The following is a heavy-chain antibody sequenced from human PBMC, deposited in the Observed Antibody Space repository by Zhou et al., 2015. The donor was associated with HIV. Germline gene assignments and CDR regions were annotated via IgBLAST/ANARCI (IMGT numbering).Heavy chain of an antibody. D-gene: IGHD1-26*01. J-gene: IGHJ4*02. CDR2: IIPSVFGTA. V-gene: IGHV1-69*06. CDR3: TRGRWEVPDAY. Sequence: QVQLVQSGAEVKKPGSSVKVSCKTSGGTFSNSAISWVRQAPGQGLEWMGAIIPSVFGTAKSAQKFQGRVTITADRSTNTAYMELRSLRSEDTAIYYCTRGRWEVPDAYWGQGTLVTVTP. CDR1: GGTFSNSA.